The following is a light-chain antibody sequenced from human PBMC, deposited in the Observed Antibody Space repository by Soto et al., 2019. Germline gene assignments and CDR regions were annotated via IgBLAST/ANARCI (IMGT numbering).Light chain of an antibody. CDR1: QSVSNN. V-gene: IGKV3-15*01. J-gene: IGKJ1*01. CDR3: QQYNTWPPWT. CDR2: DAS. Sequence: ILMTQSPATLSVSPGERATLSCRASQSVSNNLAWYQQKPGQAPRLLIYDASTGATGIPARFSGSGSGTDFTLTISGLQSEDFAVYSCQQYNTWPPWTFGQGTKVEIK.